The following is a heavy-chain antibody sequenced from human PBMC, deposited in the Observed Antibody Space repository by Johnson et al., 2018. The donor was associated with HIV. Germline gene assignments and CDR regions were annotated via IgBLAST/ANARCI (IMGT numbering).Heavy chain of an antibody. CDR1: GFTFDDYG. CDR2: INWSGIST. J-gene: IGHJ3*02. V-gene: IGHV3-20*04. Sequence: MQLVESGGGVVRPGGSLRLSCAASGFTFDDYGMSWVRQVPGKGLEWVSGINWSGISTGYADSVKGRFTISRDNAKNSLYLQLNSLRVEDTALYYCARGFSSGYNDAFDIWGQGTVVTVSS. D-gene: IGHD3-22*01. CDR3: ARGFSSGYNDAFDI.